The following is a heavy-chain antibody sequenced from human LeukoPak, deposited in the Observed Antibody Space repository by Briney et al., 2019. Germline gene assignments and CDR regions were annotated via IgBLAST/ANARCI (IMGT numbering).Heavy chain of an antibody. J-gene: IGHJ3*02. CDR1: GASINSDGYY. CDR3: ARRGITMIVVVSDAFDI. V-gene: IGHV4-30-2*03. D-gene: IGHD3-22*01. Sequence: SETLSLTCTVSGASINSDGYYWSWIRQPPGKGLECIGYIYHSGTTYYNPSLKSRVTISVDTSKNQFSLKLSSVTAADTAVYYCARRGITMIVVVSDAFDIWGQGTMVTVSS. CDR2: IYHSGTT.